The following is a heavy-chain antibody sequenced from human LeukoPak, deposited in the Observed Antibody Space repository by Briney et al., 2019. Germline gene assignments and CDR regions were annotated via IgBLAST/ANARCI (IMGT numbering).Heavy chain of an antibody. D-gene: IGHD2-15*01. J-gene: IGHJ3*02. CDR3: ARVRLVAARFDAFDI. V-gene: IGHV4-59*01. CDR2: IYYSGST. CDR1: GGSISSYY. Sequence: SETLSLTCTVSGGSISSYYWSWIRQPPGKGLEWIGYIYYSGSTNYNPSLKSRVTISVDTSKNQFSLKLSSVTAADTAVYYCARVRLVAARFDAFDIWGQGTMVTVSS.